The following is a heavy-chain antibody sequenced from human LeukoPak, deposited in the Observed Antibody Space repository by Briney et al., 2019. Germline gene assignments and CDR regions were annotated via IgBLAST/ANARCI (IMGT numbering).Heavy chain of an antibody. CDR3: ASDYYYDSSGYFDY. V-gene: IGHV4-59*08. D-gene: IGHD3-22*01. CDR1: GGSISTYY. CDR2: IYGSGST. J-gene: IGHJ4*02. Sequence: PSETLSLTCTVSGGSISTYYWSWVRQPPGKGLEWIGYIYGSGSTNYNPSLKSRVTISVDTSKNQFSLKLSSVTAADTAVYYCASDYYYDSSGYFDYWGQGTLVTVSS.